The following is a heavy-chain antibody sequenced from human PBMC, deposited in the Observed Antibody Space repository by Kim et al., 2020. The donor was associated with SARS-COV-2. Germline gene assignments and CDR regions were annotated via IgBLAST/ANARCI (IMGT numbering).Heavy chain of an antibody. CDR1: GFTFSSYA. D-gene: IGHD1-1*01. CDR3: AKQLRWTGTLVGYFDY. V-gene: IGHV3-23*01. Sequence: GGSLRLSCAASGFTFSSYAMSWVRQAPGKGLEWVSAISGSGGSTYYADSVKGRFTISRDNSKNTLYLQMNSLRAEDTAVYYCAKQLRWTGTLVGYFDYWGQGTLVTVSS. J-gene: IGHJ4*02. CDR2: ISGSGGST.